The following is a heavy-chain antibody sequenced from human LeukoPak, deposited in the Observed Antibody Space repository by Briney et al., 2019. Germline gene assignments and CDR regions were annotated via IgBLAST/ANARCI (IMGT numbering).Heavy chain of an antibody. Sequence: ASVKVSCKASGYTFTSYGISWVRQAPGQGLEWMGWISAYNGNANYAQKLQGRVTMTTDTSTSTAYMELRSLRSDDTAVYYRAREGATYYYDSSGYRYWGQGTLVTVSS. D-gene: IGHD3-22*01. CDR3: AREGATYYYDSSGYRY. CDR2: ISAYNGNA. V-gene: IGHV1-18*01. CDR1: GYTFTSYG. J-gene: IGHJ4*02.